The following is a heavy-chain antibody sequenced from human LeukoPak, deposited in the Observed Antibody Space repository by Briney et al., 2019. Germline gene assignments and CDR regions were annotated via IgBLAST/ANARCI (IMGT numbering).Heavy chain of an antibody. V-gene: IGHV3-23*01. Sequence: GGSLRLSCAASGFTFNNAWMNWVRQAPGKGLESVSDIRSTGGTTAYADSVKGRFTISRDNSRNTLYLQMNSLRAEDTAVYYCARADRYGTTWYGRVDYWGQGTLVTVSS. CDR3: ARADRYGTTWYGRVDY. J-gene: IGHJ4*02. CDR2: IRSTGGTT. D-gene: IGHD6-13*01. CDR1: GFTFNNAW.